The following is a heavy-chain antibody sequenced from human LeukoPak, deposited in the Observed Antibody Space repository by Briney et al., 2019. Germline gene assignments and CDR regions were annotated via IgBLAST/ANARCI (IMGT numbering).Heavy chain of an antibody. D-gene: IGHD3-9*01. CDR3: NTGYHCDY. Sequence: GGSLRLSCVASGFTFSNYWLGWVRQAPGKGLEWVANIKQDGGEKYYVDSVKGRFTISRDNAKNSLYLQMNSLRAEDTAVYYCNTGYHCDYWGQGTLVTVSS. V-gene: IGHV3-7*03. CDR1: GFTFSNYW. J-gene: IGHJ4*02. CDR2: IKQDGGEK.